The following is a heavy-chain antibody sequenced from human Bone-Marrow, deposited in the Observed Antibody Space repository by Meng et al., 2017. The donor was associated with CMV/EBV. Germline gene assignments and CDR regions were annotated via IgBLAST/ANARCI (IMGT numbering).Heavy chain of an antibody. CDR3: ARETYSNYLSLAHYYYYGMDV. CDR1: GGTFSSYA. Sequence: SVKVSCKASGGTFSSYAISWVRQAPGQGLEWMGGIIPILGIANYAQKFQGRVTITADKSTSTAYMELSSLRSEDTAVYYCARETYSNYLSLAHYYYYGMDVWGQGTTVTVSS. V-gene: IGHV1-69*10. J-gene: IGHJ6*02. D-gene: IGHD4-11*01. CDR2: IIPILGIA.